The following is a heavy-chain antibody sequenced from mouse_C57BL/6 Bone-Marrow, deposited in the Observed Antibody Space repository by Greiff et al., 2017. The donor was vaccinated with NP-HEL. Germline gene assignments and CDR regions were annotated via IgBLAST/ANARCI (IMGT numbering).Heavy chain of an antibody. CDR2: INPSSGYT. J-gene: IGHJ4*01. CDR1: GYTFTSYT. V-gene: IGHV1-4*01. D-gene: IGHD4-1*01. CDR3: ASRKPKLGRGAMDY. Sequence: QVQLQQSGAELARPGASVKMSCKASGYTFTSYTMPWVKQRPGQGLEWIGYINPSSGYTKYNQKFKDKATLTADKSSSTDYMQLSSLTSEDSAVYYCASRKPKLGRGAMDYWGQGTSVTVSS.